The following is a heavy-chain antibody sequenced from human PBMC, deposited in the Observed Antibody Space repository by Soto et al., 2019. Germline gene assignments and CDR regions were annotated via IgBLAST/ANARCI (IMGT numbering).Heavy chain of an antibody. CDR3: ATSLNSAMAFDY. Sequence: QVKLMKSGAEVKKPGASVRVSCKASGYTFTHYNIHWVRQAPGQGLEWMGIINPNGGITTYAQKFRAGFTLTRDTSTSTVYLELSSQRSEDSAVHYCATSLNSAMAFDYWGQGTPVAVSS. J-gene: IGHJ4*02. V-gene: IGHV1-46*01. CDR2: INPNGGIT. CDR1: GYTFTHYN.